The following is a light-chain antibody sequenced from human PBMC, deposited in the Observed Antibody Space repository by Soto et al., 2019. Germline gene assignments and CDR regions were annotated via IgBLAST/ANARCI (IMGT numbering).Light chain of an antibody. CDR2: DTS. Sequence: EIVMTQSPATLSLSPGERATLSCWASQSISSNLAWYQHRPGQAPRLLIYDTSTRAAGVPARFSGSGSGTDFTLTISSLQSEDFAVYYCQQYGPSPMYTFGQGTNLEIK. CDR1: QSISSN. CDR3: QQYGPSPMYT. V-gene: IGKV3-15*01. J-gene: IGKJ2*01.